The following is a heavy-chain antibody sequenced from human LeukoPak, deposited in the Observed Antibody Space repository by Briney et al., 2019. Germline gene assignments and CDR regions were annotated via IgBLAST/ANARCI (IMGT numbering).Heavy chain of an antibody. J-gene: IGHJ4*02. CDR1: GGSFSGYY. V-gene: IGHV4-34*01. CDR3: AREGGYCSSTSCDGAFDY. D-gene: IGHD2-2*01. Sequence: SETLSLTCAVYGGSFSGYYWSWIRQPPGKGLEWIGEINHSGSTNYNPSLKSRVTISVDTPKNQFSLKLGSVTAADTAVYYCAREGGYCSSTSCDGAFDYWGQGTLVTVSS. CDR2: INHSGST.